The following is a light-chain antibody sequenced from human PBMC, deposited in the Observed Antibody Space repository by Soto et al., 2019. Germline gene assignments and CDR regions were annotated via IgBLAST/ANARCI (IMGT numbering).Light chain of an antibody. V-gene: IGLV2-14*01. Sequence: QSVLTQPASVSGSPGQSITISCTGTSSDVGNYKYVSWYQQHPGKAPKLMIYEVSNQPSGVSNRFSGSKSGNTASLTISGLQAEDETDYYCFSYTSSGTYVFGTGTKLTVL. J-gene: IGLJ1*01. CDR3: FSYTSSGTYV. CDR2: EVS. CDR1: SSDVGNYKY.